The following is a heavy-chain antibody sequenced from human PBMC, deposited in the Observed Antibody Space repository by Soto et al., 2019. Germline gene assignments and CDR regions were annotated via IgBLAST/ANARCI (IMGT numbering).Heavy chain of an antibody. V-gene: IGHV1-8*01. CDR2: MSPKTANT. D-gene: IGHD7-27*01. Sequence: ASVKVSCKASGYTFTSYDINLVRQTAGQGLEWMGWMSPKTANTGYAQKFQDRVTMTRSTSISTAYMELSSLTSEDTAVYYCTGGPPNWGFDSWGQGTPVTVSS. CDR1: GYTFTSYD. CDR3: TGGPPNWGFDS. J-gene: IGHJ5*01.